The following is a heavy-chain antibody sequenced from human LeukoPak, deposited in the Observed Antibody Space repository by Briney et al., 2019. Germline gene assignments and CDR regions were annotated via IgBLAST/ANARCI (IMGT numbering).Heavy chain of an antibody. CDR1: GDSITGYS. CDR3: VRGPYGASISNWFDP. V-gene: IGHV4-59*01. Sequence: SETLSLTCSVSGDSITGYSWSWIRQTPGKGLEWIGYIYYNGDTHYNPSLNSRLSISVDTPNNQFSLNLRSETAADTAVYYCVRGPYGASISNWFDPWGQGLLVTVSS. CDR2: IYYNGDT. J-gene: IGHJ5*02. D-gene: IGHD4/OR15-4a*01.